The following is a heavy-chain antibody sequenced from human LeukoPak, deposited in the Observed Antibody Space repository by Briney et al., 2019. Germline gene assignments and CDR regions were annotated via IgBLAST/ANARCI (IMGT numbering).Heavy chain of an antibody. V-gene: IGHV4-39*07. Sequence: SETLSLTCTVSGGSISSSSYYWGWIRQPPGKGLEWIGSIYYSGSTYYNPSLKSRVTISVDTSKNQFSLKLSSVTAADTAVYYCARDRVLRYFDWLGPHGYYYYMDVWGKGTTVTVSS. D-gene: IGHD3-9*01. CDR3: ARDRVLRYFDWLGPHGYYYYMDV. CDR1: GGSISSSSYY. J-gene: IGHJ6*03. CDR2: IYYSGST.